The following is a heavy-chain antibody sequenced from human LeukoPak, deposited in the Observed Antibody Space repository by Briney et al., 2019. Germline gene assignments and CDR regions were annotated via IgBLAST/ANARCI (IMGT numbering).Heavy chain of an antibody. D-gene: IGHD2-2*01. CDR2: IYTSGST. Sequence: SETLSLTCTVSGGSISSYYWSWIRQPAGKGLEWIGRIYTSGSTNYNPSLKSRVTMSVDTSKNQFSLKLSSVTAADTAVYYCARGVDIVVVPAAIHYYYGMDVWGQGTTVTVSS. J-gene: IGHJ6*02. V-gene: IGHV4-4*07. CDR3: ARGVDIVVVPAAIHYYYGMDV. CDR1: GGSISSYY.